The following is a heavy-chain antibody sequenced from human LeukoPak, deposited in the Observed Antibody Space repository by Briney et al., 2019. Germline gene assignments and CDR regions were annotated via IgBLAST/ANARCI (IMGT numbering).Heavy chain of an antibody. CDR3: ARDHMGYSSSWYFDY. CDR1: GGSISSGSYY. Sequence: SQTLSLTCTVSGGSISSGSYYWSWIRQPAGKGLEWIGRIYTSGSTNYNPSLKSRVTISVDTSKNQFSLKLSSVTAADTAVYYCARDHMGYSSSWYFDYWGQGTLVTVSS. CDR2: IYTSGST. V-gene: IGHV4-61*02. J-gene: IGHJ4*02. D-gene: IGHD6-13*01.